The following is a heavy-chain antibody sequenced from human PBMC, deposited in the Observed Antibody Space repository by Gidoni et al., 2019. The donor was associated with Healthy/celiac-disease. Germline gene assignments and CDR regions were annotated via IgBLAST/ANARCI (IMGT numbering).Heavy chain of an antibody. D-gene: IGHD2-15*01. CDR1: GVTFSSYG. CDR2: IWYDGSNK. J-gene: IGHJ3*02. CDR3: ARELGYCSGGSCSLLDAFDI. Sequence: QEQLVESGGGVVQPGRSLRLSCAASGVTFSSYGMPWVRQAPGKGLEWVAVIWYDGSNKYYADSVKGRFTISRDNSKNTLYLQMNSLRAEDTAVYYCARELGYCSGGSCSLLDAFDIWGQGTMVTVSS. V-gene: IGHV3-33*01.